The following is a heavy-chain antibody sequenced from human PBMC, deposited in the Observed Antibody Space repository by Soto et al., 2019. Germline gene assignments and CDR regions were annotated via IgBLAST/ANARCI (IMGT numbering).Heavy chain of an antibody. Sequence: GESLKISCRGPGYSFAKYWIGWVRQMPGKGLELVGLIYTDESDIKYSPSFQGQVTISADKSINTAHLQWSSLKASDTAMYYCGRFGLGGSIGGRYYLSLHYYGMGVWGQGTAVTVSS. CDR3: GRFGLGGSIGGRYYLSLHYYGMGV. CDR2: IYTDESDI. J-gene: IGHJ6*02. CDR1: GYSFAKYW. V-gene: IGHV5-51*01. D-gene: IGHD2-15*01.